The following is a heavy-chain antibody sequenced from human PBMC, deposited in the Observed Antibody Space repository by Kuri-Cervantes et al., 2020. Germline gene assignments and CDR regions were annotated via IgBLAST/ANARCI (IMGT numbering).Heavy chain of an antibody. CDR3: TRSMVRGVPDY. Sequence: ASVKVSCKASGYTFTSYGISWVRQAPGQGLEWMGWINPNSGGTNYAQKFQGRVTMTRDTSISTAYMELSRLRSDDTAVYYCTRSMVRGVPDYWGQGTLVTVSS. J-gene: IGHJ4*02. CDR2: INPNSGGT. V-gene: IGHV1-2*02. CDR1: GYTFTSYG. D-gene: IGHD3-10*01.